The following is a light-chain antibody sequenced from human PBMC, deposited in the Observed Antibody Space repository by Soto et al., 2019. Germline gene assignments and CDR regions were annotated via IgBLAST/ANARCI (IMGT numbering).Light chain of an antibody. CDR2: DAS. V-gene: IGKV1-5*01. Sequence: VDRVTITCRASQNINNWIAWYQQKPGEAPKFLIYDASTLESGVPSRFSGSGFGTESSLTISSLQPDDFGSYYCQQSSDFRLIVGRGTKM. CDR3: QQSSDFRLI. CDR1: QNINNW. J-gene: IGKJ4*01.